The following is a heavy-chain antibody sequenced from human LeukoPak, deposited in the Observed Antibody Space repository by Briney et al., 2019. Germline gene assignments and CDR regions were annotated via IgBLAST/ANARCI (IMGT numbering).Heavy chain of an antibody. J-gene: IGHJ4*02. V-gene: IGHV1-69*06. CDR1: GGTFSSYA. CDR3: ARASPYYYGSGSYGEFDY. D-gene: IGHD3-10*01. CDR2: IIPIFGTA. Sequence: ASVKIFCKASGGTFSSYAISWVRQAPGQGLEWMGGIIPIFGTANYAQKFQGRVTITADKSTSTAYMELSSLRSEDTAVYYCARASPYYYGSGSYGEFDYWGQGTLVTVSS.